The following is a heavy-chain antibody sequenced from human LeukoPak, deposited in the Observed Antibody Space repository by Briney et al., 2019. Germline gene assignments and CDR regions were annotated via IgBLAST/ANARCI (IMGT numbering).Heavy chain of an antibody. CDR3: ARVHASSGWHFDY. CDR2: IYYSGST. Sequence: PSETLSLTCTVSGGSISSSSYCWGWIRQPPGKGLEWIGSIYYSGSTYYNPSLKSRVTISVDTSKNQFSLKLSPVTAADTAVCYCARVHASSGWHFDYWGQGTLVTVSS. V-gene: IGHV4-39*07. D-gene: IGHD6-19*01. J-gene: IGHJ4*02. CDR1: GGSISSSSYC.